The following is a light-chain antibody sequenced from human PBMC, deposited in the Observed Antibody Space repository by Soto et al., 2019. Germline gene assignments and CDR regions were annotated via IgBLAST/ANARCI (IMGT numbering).Light chain of an antibody. CDR1: QSINNY. CDR2: AAS. CDR3: QQSYSVLS. V-gene: IGKV1-39*01. J-gene: IGKJ4*01. Sequence: DIQMTQSPSSLSASVGDRVTITCRASQSINNYLNWYQQKPGKAPKLLIYAASTLQSGVPSRFSGSRFGTDFTLTISSLQPEDFATYYCQQSYSVLSFGGGTKVDIK.